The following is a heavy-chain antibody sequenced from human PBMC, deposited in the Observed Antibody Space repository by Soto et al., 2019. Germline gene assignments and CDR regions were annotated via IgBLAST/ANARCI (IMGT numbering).Heavy chain of an antibody. Sequence: KPSETLSLTCAVSGGSLTSGTYSWNWIRQPPGKGLEWIGYIFPSGTTYYNPSLKSRASISIDVSKNQFSLNLRSLTAADTAVYYCARGREFDSWGQGTLVTVSS. CDR2: IFPSGTT. CDR3: ARGREFDS. CDR1: GGSLTSGTYS. J-gene: IGHJ4*02. V-gene: IGHV4-30-2*01.